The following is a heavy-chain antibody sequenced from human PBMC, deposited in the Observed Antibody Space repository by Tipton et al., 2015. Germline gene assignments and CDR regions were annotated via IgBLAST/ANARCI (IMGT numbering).Heavy chain of an antibody. CDR2: ISSDGSST. Sequence: SLRLSCAASGFTFSNYWMHWVRQAPGKGLVWVSRISSDGSSTNYADSVKGRFTISRDNSKNTLYLQMNSLRAEDTAVYYCAKDSSNCNGGSCYHKDYWGQGTLVTVSS. CDR1: GFTFSNYW. CDR3: AKDSSNCNGGSCYHKDY. D-gene: IGHD2-15*01. J-gene: IGHJ4*02. V-gene: IGHV3-74*01.